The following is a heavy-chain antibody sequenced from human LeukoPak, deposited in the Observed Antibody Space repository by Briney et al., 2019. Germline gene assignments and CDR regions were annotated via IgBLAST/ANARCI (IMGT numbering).Heavy chain of an antibody. J-gene: IGHJ4*02. V-gene: IGHV3-66*01. Sequence: GGSLRLSCAASGFTVSGNYMGWVRQAPGKGLEWVSVIYSSGSTYYADSVKGRFTISRDNSKNTLYLQMNSLRAEDTAVYYCARDREYSYGFDYWGQGTLVTVSS. CDR3: ARDREYSYGFDY. CDR1: GFTVSGNY. D-gene: IGHD5-18*01. CDR2: IYSSGST.